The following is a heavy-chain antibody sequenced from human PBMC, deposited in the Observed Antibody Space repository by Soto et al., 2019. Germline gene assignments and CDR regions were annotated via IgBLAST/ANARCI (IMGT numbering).Heavy chain of an antibody. CDR1: GFTFSEYA. J-gene: IGHJ4*02. Sequence: QVQLVESGGGVVQPGTSLRLSCAASGFTFSEYALQWVRQAPGKGLEWVAVISDDGTKRFFSVSVRGRFTISRDNSKNTVSLQLNSLRPDDTGVYFCARASRSGYDTPTDYWGQGTLVTVSS. V-gene: IGHV3-30-3*01. CDR3: ARASRSGYDTPTDY. CDR2: ISDDGTKR. D-gene: IGHD5-12*01.